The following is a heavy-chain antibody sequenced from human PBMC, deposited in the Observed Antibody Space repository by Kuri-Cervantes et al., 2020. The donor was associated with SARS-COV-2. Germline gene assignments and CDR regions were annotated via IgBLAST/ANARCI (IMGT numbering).Heavy chain of an antibody. Sequence: LTCAASGFTFSSYGMHWVRQAPGKGLEWVAVIWYDGSNKYYADSVKGRFTISRDNSKNTLYLQMNSLRAEDTAVYYCARDAHHYDILTGYSSDYWGQGTLVTVSS. J-gene: IGHJ4*02. V-gene: IGHV3-33*01. CDR3: ARDAHHYDILTGYSSDY. CDR1: GFTFSSYG. D-gene: IGHD3-9*01. CDR2: IWYDGSNK.